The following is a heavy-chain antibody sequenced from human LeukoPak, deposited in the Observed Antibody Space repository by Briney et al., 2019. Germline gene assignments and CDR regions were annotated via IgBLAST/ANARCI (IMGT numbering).Heavy chain of an antibody. CDR1: WDSVSSNSAA. D-gene: IGHD3-10*01. Sequence: SQTLSLTCAISWDSVSSNSAAWNWIRQPPSRGLEWLRRTYYRSKWYNDYAVSVKSPITINPDTSKNQFSLQLNSVTPEDTAVYYCARDARYYGSGSYLRDAFDIWGQGTMVTVSS. CDR3: ARDARYYGSGSYLRDAFDI. CDR2: TYYRSKWYN. V-gene: IGHV6-1*01. J-gene: IGHJ3*02.